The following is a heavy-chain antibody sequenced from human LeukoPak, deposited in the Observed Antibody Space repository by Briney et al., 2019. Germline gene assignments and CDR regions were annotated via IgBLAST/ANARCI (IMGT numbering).Heavy chain of an antibody. CDR1: GFTVSSNY. V-gene: IGHV3-66*02. D-gene: IGHD6-19*01. Sequence: PGGSLRLSCAASGFTVSSNYMSWVRQAPGKGLKWVSVIYSGGGTYYADSVKGRFTISRDNSKNTLFLQMNSLRPEDTAVYYCARDSKYSSGWFQGDYWGQGTLVTVSS. CDR3: ARDSKYSSGWFQGDY. CDR2: IYSGGGT. J-gene: IGHJ4*02.